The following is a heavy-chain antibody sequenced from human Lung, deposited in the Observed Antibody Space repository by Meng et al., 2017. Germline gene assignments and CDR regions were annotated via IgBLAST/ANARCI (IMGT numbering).Heavy chain of an antibody. CDR2: IKSNTDGGTA. V-gene: IGHV3-15*01. D-gene: IGHD1-26*01. Sequence: EVHLVEYGGDLVKRGGSLRLSCAAAGFYFNNAWMSWVRQAPGKGLEWVGRIKSNTDGGTAEYAAPVTGRFTISRDDSKSTLYLQMSGLRIDDTGVYYCTWDDKAVSDYWGQGTLVTVSS. J-gene: IGHJ4*02. CDR1: GFYFNNAW. CDR3: TWDDKAVSDY.